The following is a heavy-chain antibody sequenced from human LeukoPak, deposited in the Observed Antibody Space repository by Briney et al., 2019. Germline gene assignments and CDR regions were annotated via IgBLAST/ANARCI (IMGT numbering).Heavy chain of an antibody. CDR2: ISYDGSYK. J-gene: IGHJ2*01. V-gene: IGHV3-30*18. Sequence: SGGSLRLSCAASGFTFSNTWMNWVRQAPGKGLEWVAVISYDGSYKYYADSVKGRFTISRDNSKNTLYLQMDTLRTEDTAVFYCAKGTGNWYFDLWGRGTLVTVSS. CDR3: AKGTGNWYFDL. D-gene: IGHD1/OR15-1a*01. CDR1: GFTFSNTW.